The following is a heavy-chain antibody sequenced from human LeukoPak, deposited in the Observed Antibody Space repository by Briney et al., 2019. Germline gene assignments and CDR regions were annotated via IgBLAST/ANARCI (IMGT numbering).Heavy chain of an antibody. CDR1: GFTFSSYA. CDR2: ISGSGGNT. V-gene: IGHV3-23*01. Sequence: GGSLRLSCVASGFTFSSYAMNWVRQTPGKGLEWVSAISGSGGNTYYADSVKGRFTISRDNSKNTLYLQMNGLRVEDTAVYYCAKGQGGYCSAGSCYADHWGQGTLVTVSS. D-gene: IGHD2-15*01. J-gene: IGHJ4*02. CDR3: AKGQGGYCSAGSCYADH.